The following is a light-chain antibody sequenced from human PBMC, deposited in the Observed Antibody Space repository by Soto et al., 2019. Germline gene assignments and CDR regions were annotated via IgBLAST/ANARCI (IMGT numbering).Light chain of an antibody. CDR3: MQRIEVPST. CDR1: QSLLDRDDGNTY. V-gene: IGKV2-40*01. CDR2: TLS. J-gene: IGKJ1*01. Sequence: DIVMTQTPLSLPVTPGEPASISCRSSQSLLDRDDGNTYLDWYMQKPGQSPQLLIYTLSYRASGDPDRFSGSGSGTDFTLKISRVEAEDVGVYYCMQRIEVPSTFGQGTKVEIK.